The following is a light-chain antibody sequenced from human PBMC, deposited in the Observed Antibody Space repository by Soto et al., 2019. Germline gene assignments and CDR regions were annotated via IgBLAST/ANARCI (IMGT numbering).Light chain of an antibody. CDR3: QQFGSSPLIT. Sequence: EIVLTQSPGTLSLSPGERAALSCRASQSVDSTYLAWFQQKPGQAPRLLIFGASNRATGIADRFSGSGSGTDFTLTISRLEPEDVAVYYCQQFGSSPLITFGPGTRLEFK. CDR2: GAS. J-gene: IGKJ5*01. V-gene: IGKV3-20*01. CDR1: QSVDSTY.